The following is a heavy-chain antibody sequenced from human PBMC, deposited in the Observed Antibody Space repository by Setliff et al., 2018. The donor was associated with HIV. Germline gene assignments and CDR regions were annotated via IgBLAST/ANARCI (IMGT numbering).Heavy chain of an antibody. J-gene: IGHJ4*02. V-gene: IGHV4-34*01. D-gene: IGHD3-3*01. CDR2: NNHGGST. CDR1: GGSFTTYY. CDR3: ARGSYRGSGYFVRYFDS. Sequence: SETPSLTCAVYGGSFTTYYWSWIRQTPGKGLEWIGENNHGGSTNYNPSLKSRVTISVDRSKNQFFLKLTSVTAADTAVYYCARGSYRGSGYFVRYFDSWAQGMLVTVS.